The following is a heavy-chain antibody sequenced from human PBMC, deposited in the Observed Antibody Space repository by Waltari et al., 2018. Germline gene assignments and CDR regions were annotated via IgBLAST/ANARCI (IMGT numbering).Heavy chain of an antibody. CDR1: GFIVSSNY. D-gene: IGHD3-22*01. V-gene: IGHV3-53*01. CDR3: AKGRSYDSSGYYYGD. CDR2: IYSGGST. J-gene: IGHJ4*02. Sequence: EVQLVESGGGLIQPGGSLRLSCAASGFIVSSNYMSWVRQAPGRGLEWVSLIYSGGSTYYADSVKGRFTISRDNSKNTLNLQMNSLRVEDTAVYYCAKGRSYDSSGYYYGDWGQGTLVTVSS.